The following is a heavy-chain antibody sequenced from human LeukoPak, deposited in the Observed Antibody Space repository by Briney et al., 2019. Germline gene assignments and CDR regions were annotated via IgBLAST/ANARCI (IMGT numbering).Heavy chain of an antibody. CDR2: IIPIFGTA. J-gene: IGHJ1*01. CDR3: ARGIREGDFQH. D-gene: IGHD2-21*01. Sequence: SVKVSCKASGYTFTSYYMHWVRQAPGQGLEWMGGIIPIFGTANYAQKFQGRVTITTDESTSTAYMELSSLRSEDTAVYYCARGIREGDFQHWGQGTLVTVSS. CDR1: GYTFTSYY. V-gene: IGHV1-69*05.